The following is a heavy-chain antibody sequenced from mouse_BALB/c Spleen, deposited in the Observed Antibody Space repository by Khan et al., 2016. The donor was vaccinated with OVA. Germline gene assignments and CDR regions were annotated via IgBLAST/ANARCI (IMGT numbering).Heavy chain of an antibody. CDR3: ARKDYYDYDPFPY. Sequence: EVKLLESGPGLVKPSQSLSLTCTVTGYSITSEYAWNWIRQFPGNKLDWMGYLNYSGNTRFNPSLKIPTSITRDTSKNPFFLQLNSVTTEDTATYYCARKDYYDYDPFPYWGQGTLVTVSA. CDR1: GYSITSEYA. CDR2: LNYSGNT. D-gene: IGHD2-4*01. J-gene: IGHJ3*01. V-gene: IGHV3-2*02.